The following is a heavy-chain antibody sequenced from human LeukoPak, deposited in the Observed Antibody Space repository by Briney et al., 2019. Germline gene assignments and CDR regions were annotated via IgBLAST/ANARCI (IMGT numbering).Heavy chain of an antibody. V-gene: IGHV5-51*04. J-gene: IGHJ4*02. CDR1: GYNFPTHW. CDR2: VYPGDSDA. D-gene: IGHD3-22*01. Sequence: GESLQISCKGSGYNFPTHWIAWVRPMPGKGLESMGIVYPGDSDARYNPSFQGQVTISVDKRISTAYMQWNSLEASDTAMYYCVRRYYYDGTGSYFDYWGQGTLVTVSS. CDR3: VRRYYYDGTGSYFDY.